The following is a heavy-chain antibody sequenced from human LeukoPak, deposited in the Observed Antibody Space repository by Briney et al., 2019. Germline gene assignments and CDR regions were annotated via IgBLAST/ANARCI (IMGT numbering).Heavy chain of an antibody. CDR3: AKRIQYSSSSAYFDY. V-gene: IGHV3-23*01. D-gene: IGHD6-6*01. CDR2: ISDSGGDT. Sequence: GGSPRLSCAVSGFTFNNYAMSWVRQAPGKGLEWVSAISDSGGDTYYADSVKGRFTISRDNFKNTLYLRMNSLRAEDTATYYCAKRIQYSSSSAYFDYWGQGTLVTVSS. CDR1: GFTFNNYA. J-gene: IGHJ4*02.